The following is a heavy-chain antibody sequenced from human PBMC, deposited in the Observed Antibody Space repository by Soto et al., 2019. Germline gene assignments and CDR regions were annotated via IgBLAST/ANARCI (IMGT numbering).Heavy chain of an antibody. CDR3: ARGSWDDVSGHYYMDV. J-gene: IGHJ6*03. V-gene: IGHV6-1*01. Sequence: SQTLSLTCAISGDSVSSNSAGWNWIRQTPSRGLEWLGRTYYTSKWYFNYAVSVESRITINQDTSKNQFSLQLSSVTPDDTAVYYCARGSWDDVSGHYYMDVWGKGTTVTVSS. CDR2: TYYTSKWYF. D-gene: IGHD1-1*01. CDR1: GDSVSSNSAG.